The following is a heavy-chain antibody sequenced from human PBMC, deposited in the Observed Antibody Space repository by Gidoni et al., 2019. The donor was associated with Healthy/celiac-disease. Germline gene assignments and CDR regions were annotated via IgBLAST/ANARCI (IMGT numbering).Heavy chain of an antibody. CDR2: ISYDGSNK. CDR3: ARDLWAGYYYGSGSPSFDY. Sequence: QVQLVESGGGVVQPGRSLRLSCAASGFTFSSYAMHWVRQAPGKGLEWVAVISYDGSNKYYADSVKGRFTISRDNSKNTLYLQMNSLRAEDTAVYYCARDLWAGYYYGSGSPSFDYWGQGTLVTVSS. CDR1: GFTFSSYA. J-gene: IGHJ4*02. V-gene: IGHV3-30-3*01. D-gene: IGHD3-10*01.